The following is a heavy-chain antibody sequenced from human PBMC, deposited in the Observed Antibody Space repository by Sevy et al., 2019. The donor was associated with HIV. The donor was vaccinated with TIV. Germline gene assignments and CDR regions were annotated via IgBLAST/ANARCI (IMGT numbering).Heavy chain of an antibody. CDR2: ISFNGGNK. CDR3: ARDVSGGERLGQLSAYFDY. Sequence: GGSLRLSCAASGFPFTTYAVHWVRQAPGKGLEWLAVISFNGGNKFYADSVRDRFTISRDNSENTMYLQMNSLRVEDTDMYFCARDVSGGERLGQLSAYFDYWGQGTLVTVSS. CDR1: GFPFTTYA. V-gene: IGHV3-30-3*01. D-gene: IGHD3-16*02. J-gene: IGHJ4*02.